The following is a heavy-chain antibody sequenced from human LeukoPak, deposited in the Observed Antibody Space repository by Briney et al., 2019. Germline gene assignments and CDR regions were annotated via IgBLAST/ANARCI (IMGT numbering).Heavy chain of an antibody. CDR2: ISSSGSTI. Sequence: GGSLRLSCAASGFTFSDYYMSWIRQAPGTGLEWVSYISSSGSTIYYADSVKGRFTISRDNAKNSLYLQMNSLRAEDTAVCYCALSAAPKSNYWGQGTLVTVSS. CDR3: ALSAAPKSNY. V-gene: IGHV3-11*01. J-gene: IGHJ4*02. CDR1: GFTFSDYY.